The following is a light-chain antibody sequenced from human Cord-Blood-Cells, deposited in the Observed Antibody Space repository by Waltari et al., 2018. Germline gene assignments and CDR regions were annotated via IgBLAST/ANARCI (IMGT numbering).Light chain of an antibody. Sequence: SYVLTQPPSVSVAPGQTARITCRGNNIGSKSVHLYQQKPGQAPVLVVYDDSDRPSGIPERFSGSNSGNTATLTISRVEAGDEADYYCQVWDSSSDHPVFGTGTKVTVL. V-gene: IGLV3-21*02. CDR2: DDS. J-gene: IGLJ1*01. CDR3: QVWDSSSDHPV. CDR1: NIGSKS.